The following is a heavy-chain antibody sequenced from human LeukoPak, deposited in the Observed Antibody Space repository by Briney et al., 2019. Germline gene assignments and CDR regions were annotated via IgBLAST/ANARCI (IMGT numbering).Heavy chain of an antibody. Sequence: SETLSLTCAVYGGSFSGYYWSWIRQPPGKGLEWIGEINHSGSTNYNPSLKSRVTISVDTSKNQFSLQLNSVTPEDTAVYYCARGYYYDSSGLDYWGQGTLVTVSS. CDR2: INHSGST. V-gene: IGHV4-34*01. CDR3: ARGYYYDSSGLDY. J-gene: IGHJ4*02. D-gene: IGHD3-22*01. CDR1: GGSFSGYY.